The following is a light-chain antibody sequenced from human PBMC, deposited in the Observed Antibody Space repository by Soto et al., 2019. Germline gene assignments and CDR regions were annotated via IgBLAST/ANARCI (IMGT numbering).Light chain of an antibody. V-gene: IGLV2-14*02. CDR2: EGN. Sequence: QSVLTQPASVSGSPGQSITISCSGTSGDVGSYNLVSWYQQHPGKAPKLMIYEGNKRPSGVPDRFSGSKSGTSASLAITRLQAEDEADYYCQSYDISLHNYVFGTGTKVTVL. J-gene: IGLJ1*01. CDR3: QSYDISLHNYV. CDR1: SGDVGSYNL.